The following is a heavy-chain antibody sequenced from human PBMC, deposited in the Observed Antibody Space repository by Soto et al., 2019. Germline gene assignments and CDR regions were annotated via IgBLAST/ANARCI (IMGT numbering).Heavy chain of an antibody. CDR1: GGTFSSYS. Sequence: SVKVSCKASGGTFSSYSISWVRQAPGQGLEWMGGIIPIFGTANYAQKFQGRVTITADESTSTAYMELSSLRSEDTAVYYCARAGYDFWSGYPHPTYYYGMDVWGQGTTVTVSS. CDR2: IIPIFGTA. CDR3: ARAGYDFWSGYPHPTYYYGMDV. V-gene: IGHV1-69*13. J-gene: IGHJ6*02. D-gene: IGHD3-3*01.